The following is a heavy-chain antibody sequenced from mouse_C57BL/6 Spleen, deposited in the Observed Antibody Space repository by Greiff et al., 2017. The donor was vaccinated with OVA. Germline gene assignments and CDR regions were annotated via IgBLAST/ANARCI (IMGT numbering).Heavy chain of an antibody. CDR3: ARGSPHYYGSSYNY. D-gene: IGHD1-1*01. V-gene: IGHV1-55*01. CDR2: IYPGSGST. J-gene: IGHJ2*01. Sequence: QVQLQQPGAELVKPGASVKMSCKASGYTFTSYWITWVKQRPGQGLECIGDIYPGSGSTNYNEKFKSKATLTVDTSSSTAYMQLSSLTSEDSAVYYGARGSPHYYGSSYNYWGQGTTLTVSS. CDR1: GYTFTSYW.